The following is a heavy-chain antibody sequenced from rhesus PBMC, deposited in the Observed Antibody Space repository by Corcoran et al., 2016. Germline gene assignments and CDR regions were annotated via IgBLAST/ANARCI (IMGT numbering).Heavy chain of an antibody. V-gene: IGHV4-127*01. J-gene: IGHJ4*01. D-gene: IGHD3-34*01. CDR1: GYSISSGYG. CDR3: ARRGGVITPRGVYFDY. Sequence: QVQLQESGPGLVKPSETLSLTCAVSGYSISSGYGWSWIRQPPGKGLEWMGDIGGSRGTTNYNPPLTIRVTISKATSKTQFSLKLSSVTAADTAVYYCARRGGVITPRGVYFDYWGQGVLVTVSS. CDR2: IGGSRGTT.